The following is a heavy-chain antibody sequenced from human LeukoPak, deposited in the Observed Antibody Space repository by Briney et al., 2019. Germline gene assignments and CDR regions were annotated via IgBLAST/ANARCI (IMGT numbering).Heavy chain of an antibody. CDR1: GFTFISYW. J-gene: IGHJ6*03. V-gene: IGHV3-7*01. CDR2: IKQDGSEK. CDR3: ARLNYGSGSYYNVVYYYYMDV. Sequence: GGSLRLSCAASGFTFISYWMTWVRQAPGKGLEWVANIKQDGSEKYYVDSVKGRFTISRDNAKNSLYLQMNSLRAEDTAVYYCARLNYGSGSYYNVVYYYYMDVWGKGTTVTISS. D-gene: IGHD3-10*01.